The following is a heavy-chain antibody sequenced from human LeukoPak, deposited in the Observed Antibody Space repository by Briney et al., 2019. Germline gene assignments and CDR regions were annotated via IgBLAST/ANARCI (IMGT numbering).Heavy chain of an antibody. CDR2: INWNGGRI. V-gene: IGHV3-20*04. J-gene: IGHJ4*02. D-gene: IGHD6-19*01. CDR3: ARDRPRYTSGYYSGSPIDY. CDR1: GFNFDDYG. Sequence: GGSLRLSCAASGFNFDDYGMSWVRQAPGKGLEWVSDINWNGGRIGYADSVKGRFTISRDNAKSSLYLQMNSLRAEDTALYYCARDRPRYTSGYYSGSPIDYWGQGTLVTVSS.